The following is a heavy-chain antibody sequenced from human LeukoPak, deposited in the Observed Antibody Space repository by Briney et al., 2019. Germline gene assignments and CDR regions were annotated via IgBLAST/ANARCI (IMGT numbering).Heavy chain of an antibody. CDR2: ISYDGSNK. J-gene: IGHJ3*02. V-gene: IGHV3-30*18. CDR3: AKRGGDYQDI. CDR1: GFTFSSYG. D-gene: IGHD2-21*02. Sequence: QPGRSLRLSCAASGFTFSSYGMHWVRRAPGKGLEWVAVISYDGSNKYYADSVKGRFTISRDNSKNTLYLQMNSLRAEDTAVYYCAKRGGDYQDIWGQGTMVTVSS.